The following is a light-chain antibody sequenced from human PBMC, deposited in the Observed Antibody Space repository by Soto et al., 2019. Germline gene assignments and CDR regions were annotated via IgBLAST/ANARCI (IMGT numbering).Light chain of an antibody. CDR3: QQYNNWPLT. CDR2: GAS. CDR1: QSVNSN. V-gene: IGKV3-15*01. Sequence: EIVMTQSPATLSVSPGERATLSCRASQSVNSNLAWYQQKPGQAPRLLIYGASTRATGIPARFSGSGSGTEFTLTIGSLQSEDFAVYYCQQYNNWPLTFGGGTKVDIK. J-gene: IGKJ4*01.